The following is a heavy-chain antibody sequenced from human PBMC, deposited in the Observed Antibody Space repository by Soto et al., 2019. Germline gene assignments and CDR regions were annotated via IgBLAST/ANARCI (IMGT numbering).Heavy chain of an antibody. V-gene: IGHV4-31*03. D-gene: IGHD3-10*01. CDR1: EDCICRGSPY. Sequence: SHACPVGEDCICRGSPYRSKIRQHPGKGLEWIGYIYYSGSTYYNPSLKSRVTISVDTSKNQFSLKLSSVTAADTAVYYCARGVTMVRAVIHTPYFYYYGHGTLVTVSS. J-gene: IGHJ4*01. CDR2: IYYSGST. CDR3: ARGVTMVRAVIHTPYFYY.